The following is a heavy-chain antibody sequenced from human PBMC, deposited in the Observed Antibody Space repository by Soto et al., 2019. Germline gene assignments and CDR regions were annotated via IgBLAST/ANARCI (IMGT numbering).Heavy chain of an antibody. Sequence: PGESLKISCKGSVYTFSTYWIAWVRQMPGKGLEWMGIIYPGDSDTKYSPAFQGQVTISADKSINTAYLQRTSLEASDTAMYYCARKFAPEFFDSWGQGTLVTVSS. CDR1: VYTFSTYW. J-gene: IGHJ4*02. CDR3: ARKFAPEFFDS. V-gene: IGHV5-51*01. CDR2: IYPGDSDT. D-gene: IGHD3-10*01.